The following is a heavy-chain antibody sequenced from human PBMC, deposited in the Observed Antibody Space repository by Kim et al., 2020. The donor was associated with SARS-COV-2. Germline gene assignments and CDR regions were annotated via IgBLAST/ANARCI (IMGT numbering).Heavy chain of an antibody. CDR1: GGTFSSYA. D-gene: IGHD3-10*01. V-gene: IGHV1-69*04. CDR3: ARDGGDGSGSYYNYGMDV. CDR2: IIPILGIA. J-gene: IGHJ6*01. Sequence: SVKVSCKASGGTFSSYAISWVRQAPGQGLEWMGRIIPILGIANYAQKFQGRVTITADKSTSTAYMELSSLRSEDTAVYYCARDGGDGSGSYYNYGMDVW.